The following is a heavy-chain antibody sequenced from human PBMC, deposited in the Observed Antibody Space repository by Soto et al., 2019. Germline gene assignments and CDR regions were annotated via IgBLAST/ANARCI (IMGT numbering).Heavy chain of an antibody. Sequence: SETLSLTCAVSGGSICSSNWWSWVRQPPGKGLEWIGEIYHSGSTYYNPSLKSRVTISVDKSNSQFSLKLTSVTAADTAVYYCARLGAYYQSTDPWGTGTLVTLSA. CDR2: IYHSGST. J-gene: IGHJ5*02. CDR1: GGSICSSNW. CDR3: ARLGAYYQSTDP. D-gene: IGHD2-21*01. V-gene: IGHV4-4*02.